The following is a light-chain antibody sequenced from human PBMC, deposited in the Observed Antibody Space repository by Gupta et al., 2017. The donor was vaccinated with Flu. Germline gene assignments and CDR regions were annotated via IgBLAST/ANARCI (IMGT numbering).Light chain of an antibody. J-gene: IGKJ1*01. Sequence: EVVMTQSPDTLSVSPGETATLSCRASQSVNYNLAWYQQKVGQAPRLVIYGASTRATGFPARFSGSGSGTEFTLTISSLQSEDFAVYYCQQYNNWQWTFGQGTKVEI. V-gene: IGKV3D-15*01. CDR1: QSVNYN. CDR2: GAS. CDR3: QQYNNWQWT.